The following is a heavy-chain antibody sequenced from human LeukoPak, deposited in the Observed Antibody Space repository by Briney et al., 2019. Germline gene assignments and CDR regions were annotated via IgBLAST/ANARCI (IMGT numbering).Heavy chain of an antibody. D-gene: IGHD1-14*01. V-gene: IGHV3-21*01. CDR1: GFSFSNYY. CDR2: ISSSSTHI. J-gene: IGHJ4*02. CDR3: VRENHGSFDY. Sequence: GGSLRLSCAASGFSFSNYYVNWVRQAPGKGLEWVSCISSSSTHIYYADSVRGRFAISRDNAKNSLYLQMNSLRAEDTAVYYCVRENHGSFDYWGQGSLVTVSS.